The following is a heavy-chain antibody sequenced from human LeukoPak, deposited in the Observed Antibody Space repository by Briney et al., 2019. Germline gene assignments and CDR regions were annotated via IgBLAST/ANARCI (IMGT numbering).Heavy chain of an antibody. V-gene: IGHV1-69*13. J-gene: IGHJ4*02. CDR1: GGTFSSYA. CDR2: VIPIFGTA. Sequence: SVKVSCKASGGTFSSYAISWVRQAPGQGLEWMGGVIPIFGTANYAQKFQGRVTITADESTSTAYMELSSLRSEDTAVYYCARGEDVDTAMPSDYWGQGTLVTVSS. D-gene: IGHD5-18*01. CDR3: ARGEDVDTAMPSDY.